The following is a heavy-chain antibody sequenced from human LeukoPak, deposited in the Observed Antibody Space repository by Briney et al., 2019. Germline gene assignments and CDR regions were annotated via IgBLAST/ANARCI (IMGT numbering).Heavy chain of an antibody. CDR2: IYPRDSDT. V-gene: IGHV5-51*01. CDR3: ARGERAMATRKAGFDY. Sequence: GESLKISCTASGYDFANSWIGWVRQMPGKGLEWMGIIYPRDSDTIYSPSFQGQVTFSADKSIRTAYLQWSSLTASDTAMYYCARGERAMATRKAGFDYWGQGTLVTVSS. J-gene: IGHJ4*02. CDR1: GYDFANSW. D-gene: IGHD5-24*01.